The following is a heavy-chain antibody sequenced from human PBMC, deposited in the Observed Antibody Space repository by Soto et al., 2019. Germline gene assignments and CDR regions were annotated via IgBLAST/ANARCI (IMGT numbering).Heavy chain of an antibody. CDR3: ACHFTGVLVLGTSPPGGDNYGWDV. V-gene: IGHV1-69*02. CDR1: GGTFSRYT. Sequence: QVQLVQSGAEVKKPGSSVKVSCKASGGTFSRYTFTWVRQAPGQGLEWMGRIIPILDIPNYAQNFQGRVTITADKYTSAAYMELSRLTSADTAVYYCACHFTGVLVLGTSPPGGDNYGWDVWGQGTTVTVSS. J-gene: IGHJ6*01. CDR2: IIPILDIP. D-gene: IGHD2-8*02.